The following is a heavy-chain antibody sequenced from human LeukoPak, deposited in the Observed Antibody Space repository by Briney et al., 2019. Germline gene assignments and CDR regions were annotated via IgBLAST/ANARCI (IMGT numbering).Heavy chain of an antibody. CDR1: GFTFSSYA. V-gene: IGHV3-23*01. CDR2: ISGSAHKI. Sequence: GGSLRLSCAASGFTFSSYAMSWVRQAPGKGLDWASVISGSAHKIRYADSVRGRFTISRDNSENTVYLQMNNLRGEDTAIYYCAGRITGYSSGYVFWGQGTLVTVSS. J-gene: IGHJ4*02. CDR3: AGRITGYSSGYVF. D-gene: IGHD5-18*01.